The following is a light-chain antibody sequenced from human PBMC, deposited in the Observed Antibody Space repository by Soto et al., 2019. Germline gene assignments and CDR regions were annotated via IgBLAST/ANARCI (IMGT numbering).Light chain of an antibody. CDR3: QSYDSSLSGSV. Sequence: QLVLTQPPSVSGAPGQRVIISCTGSSSNIGAGYDVHWYQQLPGTAPKLLIYGNSNRPSGVPDRFSGSKSGTSASLAITGLQAEDEADYYCQSYDSSLSGSVFGGGTKVTVL. V-gene: IGLV1-40*01. CDR1: SSNIGAGYD. J-gene: IGLJ3*02. CDR2: GNS.